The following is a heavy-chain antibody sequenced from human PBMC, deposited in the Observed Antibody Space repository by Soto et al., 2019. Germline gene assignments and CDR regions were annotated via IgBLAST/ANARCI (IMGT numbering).Heavy chain of an antibody. Sequence: QVHLVQSGGEGKKPGASVKVSCKASGYTFTSYGINWVRQAPGQGLEWIGWISAYNGNTNYAQRLQGRVTMTTDTSTSTAYMELRSLTSDDTAVYFCARRLRYFASDYWGQGSLVTVSS. D-gene: IGHD3-9*01. CDR1: GYTFTSYG. CDR2: ISAYNGNT. CDR3: ARRLRYFASDY. J-gene: IGHJ4*02. V-gene: IGHV1-18*01.